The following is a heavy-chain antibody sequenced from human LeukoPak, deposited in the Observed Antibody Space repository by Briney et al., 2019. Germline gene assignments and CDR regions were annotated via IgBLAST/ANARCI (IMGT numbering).Heavy chain of an antibody. CDR1: GFTFSSYG. D-gene: IGHD6-19*01. CDR2: VSYDGSNK. V-gene: IGHV3-30*18. CDR3: AKDVTVAGTGIFDY. Sequence: GGSLRLSCAASGFTFSSYGMHWVRQAPGKGLEWVAVVSYDGSNKYYADSVKGRFTISRVNSKNTLYLQMNSLRAEDTAVYYCAKDVTVAGTGIFDYWGQGTLVTVSS. J-gene: IGHJ4*02.